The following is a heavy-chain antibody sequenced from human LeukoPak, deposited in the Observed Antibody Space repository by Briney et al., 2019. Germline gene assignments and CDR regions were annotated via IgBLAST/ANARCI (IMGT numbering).Heavy chain of an antibody. CDR2: FDPEDGET. J-gene: IGHJ3*02. Sequence: GASVKVSCKVSGYTLTELSMHWVRQAPGKGLEWMGGFDPEDGETIYAQKFQGRVTMTEDTSTDTAYMELSSLRSEDTAVYYCARWDSSSWYPNDAFDIWGQGTMVTVSS. D-gene: IGHD6-13*01. V-gene: IGHV1-24*01. CDR1: GYTLTELS. CDR3: ARWDSSSWYPNDAFDI.